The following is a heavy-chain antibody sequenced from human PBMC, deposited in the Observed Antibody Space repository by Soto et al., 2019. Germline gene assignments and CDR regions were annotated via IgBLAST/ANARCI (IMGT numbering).Heavy chain of an antibody. Sequence: SLRRFCSASGFAFTSYTMNWVRQGPGKWLEWVSSISSSSNYIYYADSVKGRFTISRDNAKNSLYLQINSPRAEDTAVYYCARELNYYNSIGYHSTEGVHGGRGPLSTFSS. J-gene: IGHJ4*02. CDR3: ARELNYYNSIGYHSTEGVH. CDR2: ISSSSNYI. D-gene: IGHD3-22*01. V-gene: IGHV3-21*01. CDR1: GFAFTSYT.